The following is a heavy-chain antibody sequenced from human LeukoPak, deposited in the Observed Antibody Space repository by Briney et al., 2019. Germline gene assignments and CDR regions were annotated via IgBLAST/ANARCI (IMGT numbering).Heavy chain of an antibody. Sequence: GGSLRLSCAASGFTFSGSWMTWIRQAPGKGLEWVANIKEDGSDKYYVDSVKGRSTISRDNAKDSLYRQLNSLRAEDTALYYCARGRYTGGWYPDYFDYWGQGALVTVSS. J-gene: IGHJ4*02. D-gene: IGHD6-19*01. CDR3: ARGRYTGGWYPDYFDY. CDR1: GFTFSGSW. V-gene: IGHV3-7*01. CDR2: IKEDGSDK.